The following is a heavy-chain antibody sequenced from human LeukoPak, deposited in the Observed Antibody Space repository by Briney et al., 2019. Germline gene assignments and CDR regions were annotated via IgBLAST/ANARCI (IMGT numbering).Heavy chain of an antibody. D-gene: IGHD3-3*01. CDR2: ISYDGSNK. CDR3: ARVWNYDFWSGYHD. V-gene: IGHV3-30*04. J-gene: IGHJ4*02. Sequence: GGSLRLSCAASGFTFSSYAMHWVRQAPGKGLEWVAVISYDGSNKYYADSVKGRFTISRDNSKNTLHLQMNSLRAEDTAVYYCARVWNYDFWSGYHDWGQGTLVTVSS. CDR1: GFTFSSYA.